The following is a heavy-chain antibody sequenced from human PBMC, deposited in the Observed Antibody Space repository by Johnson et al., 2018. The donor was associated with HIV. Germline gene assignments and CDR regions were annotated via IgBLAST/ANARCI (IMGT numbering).Heavy chain of an antibody. CDR1: GFTFSNYA. CDR2: ISYDGTNK. Sequence: QVQLVESGGGLVQPGGSLRLSCAASGFTFSNYAMHWVRLAPGKGLQWVAVISYDGTNKYYGDSVKGRFTISRDSFKNTLYLQMNSLRAEDTALYYCASADGFDIWGQGTVVTVSS. CDR3: ASADGFDI. V-gene: IGHV3-30*04. J-gene: IGHJ3*02.